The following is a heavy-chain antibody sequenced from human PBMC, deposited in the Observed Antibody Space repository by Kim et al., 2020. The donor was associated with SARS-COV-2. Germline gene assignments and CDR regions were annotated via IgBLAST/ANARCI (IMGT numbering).Heavy chain of an antibody. CDR3: ARFSSTYYYMDV. CDR1: GYRFTSYW. D-gene: IGHD2-2*01. CDR2: INPGDSET. Sequence: GASLKISCKGSGYRFTSYWIGWVRQMPGKGLEWMGIINPGDSETRYSPSFQGQVTISADKSISTAYLQWSSLKASDTAMHYCARFSSTYYYMDVWGKGTTVTVSS. J-gene: IGHJ6*03. V-gene: IGHV5-51*01.